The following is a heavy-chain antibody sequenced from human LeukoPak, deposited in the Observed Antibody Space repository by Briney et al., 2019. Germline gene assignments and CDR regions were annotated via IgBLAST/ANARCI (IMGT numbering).Heavy chain of an antibody. CDR1: GGTFSSYA. J-gene: IGHJ5*02. CDR3: ARVGWELPPDWFDP. D-gene: IGHD1-26*01. Sequence: GASVKVSCKASGGTFSSYAISWARQAPGQGLEWMGGIIPIFGTADYAQKFQGRVTITADESTSTAYMELSSLRSEDTAVYYCARVGWELPPDWFDPWGHGTLVTVSS. CDR2: IIPIFGTA. V-gene: IGHV1-69*13.